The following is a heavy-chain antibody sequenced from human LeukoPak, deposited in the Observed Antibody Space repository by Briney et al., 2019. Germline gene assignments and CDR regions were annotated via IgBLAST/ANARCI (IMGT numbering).Heavy chain of an antibody. V-gene: IGHV3-30*02. CDR1: GFTFDDYG. Sequence: PGGSLRLSCAASGFTFDDYGVHWVRQVPGKGLEWVAFMRRGGGLKYYADSVKGRFTISRDSSKDKVYLEMNSLRPEDTALYFSARASSGGSCDPWGQGTLATVSS. J-gene: IGHJ5*02. CDR3: ARASSGGSCDP. CDR2: MRRGGGLK. D-gene: IGHD2-15*01.